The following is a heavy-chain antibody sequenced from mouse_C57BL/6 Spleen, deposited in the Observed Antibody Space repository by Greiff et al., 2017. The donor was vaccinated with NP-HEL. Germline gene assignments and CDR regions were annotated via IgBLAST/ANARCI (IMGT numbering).Heavy chain of an antibody. CDR1: GFNIKDYY. CDR3: AFYYGSSYNAMDY. Sequence: VQLKQSGAELVKPGASVKLSCTASGFNIKDYYMHWVKQRTEQGLEWIGRIDPEDGETKYAPKFQGKATITADTSSNTAYLQLSSLTSEDTAVYYCAFYYGSSYNAMDYWGQGTSVTVSS. D-gene: IGHD1-1*01. CDR2: IDPEDGET. J-gene: IGHJ4*01. V-gene: IGHV14-2*01.